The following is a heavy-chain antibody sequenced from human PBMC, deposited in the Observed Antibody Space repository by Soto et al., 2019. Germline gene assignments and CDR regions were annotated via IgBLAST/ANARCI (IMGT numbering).Heavy chain of an antibody. CDR2: INPSGGST. CDR1: GYTFTSYY. J-gene: IGHJ4*02. CDR3: ARESGYCSGGSCFYFDY. V-gene: IGHV1-46*01. Sequence: ASVKVSCKASGYTFTSYYMHWVRQAPGQGLEWMGIINPSGGSTGYAQKFQGRVTMTRDTSTSTVYMELSSLRSEDTAVYYCARESGYCSGGSCFYFDYWGQGTLVTVSS. D-gene: IGHD2-15*01.